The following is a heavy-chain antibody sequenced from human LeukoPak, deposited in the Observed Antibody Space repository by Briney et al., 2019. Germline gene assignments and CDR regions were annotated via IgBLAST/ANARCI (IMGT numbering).Heavy chain of an antibody. J-gene: IGHJ4*02. CDR3: ARNVRYYFDY. V-gene: IGHV4-4*02. CDR1: GGSISSSNW. CDR2: IYHSGST. Sequence: SETLSLTCAVSGGSISSSNWWSWVRQPPGKGLEWIGEIYHSGSTNYNPSLKSRVTISVDTSKNQFSLKLSSVTAADTAVYYCARNVRYYFDYWGQGTLVTVSS.